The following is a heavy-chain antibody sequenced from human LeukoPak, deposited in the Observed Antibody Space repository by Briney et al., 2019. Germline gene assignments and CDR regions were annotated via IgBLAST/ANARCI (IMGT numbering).Heavy chain of an antibody. CDR3: ARGGSGYDLLDY. D-gene: IGHD5-12*01. Sequence: SVKVSCKASGGTFSSYAISWVRQAPGQGLEWMGGIIPIFGTANYAQKFQGRVTITTDESTSTAYMELSSLRSEDTAVYYCARGGSGYDLLDYWGQGTLVTVSS. CDR1: GGTFSSYA. J-gene: IGHJ4*02. V-gene: IGHV1-69*05. CDR2: IIPIFGTA.